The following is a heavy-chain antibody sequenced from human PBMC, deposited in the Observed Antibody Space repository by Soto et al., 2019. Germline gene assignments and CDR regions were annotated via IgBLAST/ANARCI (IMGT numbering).Heavy chain of an antibody. V-gene: IGHV1-69*13. D-gene: IGHD2-2*01. CDR2: IIPIFGTA. Sequence: SVKVSCKASGGTFSSYAISWVRQAPGQGLEWMGGIIPIFGTANYAQKFQGRVTITADESTSTAYMELSSLRSEDTAVYYCARGRDYCSSTSRYAGLYYYYGMDVWGQGTTVTVSS. CDR3: ARGRDYCSSTSRYAGLYYYYGMDV. J-gene: IGHJ6*02. CDR1: GGTFSSYA.